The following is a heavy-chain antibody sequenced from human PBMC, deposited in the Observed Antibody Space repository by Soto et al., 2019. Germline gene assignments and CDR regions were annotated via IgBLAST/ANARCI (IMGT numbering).Heavy chain of an antibody. CDR2: ISGSGGST. CDR1: GFTFSSYA. CDR3: AKDPPFYGDYGDY. V-gene: IGHV3-23*01. D-gene: IGHD4-17*01. J-gene: IGHJ4*02. Sequence: GGSLRLSCAASGFTFSSYAMSWVRQAPGKGLEWVSAISGSGGSTYYADSVKGRFTISTYNSKNTLYLQMNSLRAEDTAVYYCAKDPPFYGDYGDYWGQGTLVTVSS.